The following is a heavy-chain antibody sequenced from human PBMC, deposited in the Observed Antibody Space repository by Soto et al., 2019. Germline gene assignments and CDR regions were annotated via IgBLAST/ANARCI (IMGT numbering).Heavy chain of an antibody. CDR3: ARVVRLTRYYYYMDV. J-gene: IGHJ6*03. Sequence: PGGSLRLSCAASGFTFSSYSMNWVRQAPGKGLEWVSYISSSSSTIYYADSVKGRFTISRDNAKNSLYLQMNSLRAEDTAVYYCARVVRLTRYYYYMDVWGKGTTVTVSS. V-gene: IGHV3-48*01. CDR2: ISSSSSTI. CDR1: GFTFSSYS. D-gene: IGHD2-8*01.